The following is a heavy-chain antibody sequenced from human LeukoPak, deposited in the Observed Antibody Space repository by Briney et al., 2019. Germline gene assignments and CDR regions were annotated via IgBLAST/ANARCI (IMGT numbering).Heavy chain of an antibody. D-gene: IGHD6-6*01. CDR2: ISTYNGNT. CDR3: ARDLGHCRNVICSSSAY. CDR1: GYIFDRYG. J-gene: IGHJ4*02. V-gene: IGHV1-18*01. Sequence: ASVKVSCKGSGYIFDRYGVSWVRQAPGQGLEWMGWISTYNGNTIYAEKIQGRVTMTTDTSTNTVYMELRSLRSDDTAVYYCARDLGHCRNVICSSSAYWGRGFLVTVSS.